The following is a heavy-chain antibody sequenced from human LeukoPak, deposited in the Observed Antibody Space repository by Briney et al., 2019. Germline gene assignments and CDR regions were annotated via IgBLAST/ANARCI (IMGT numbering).Heavy chain of an antibody. CDR1: GDSISTYY. D-gene: IGHD3-16*01. CDR2: IYHIGST. Sequence: SETLSLTCPVSGDSISTYYWSWIRQPPGMGLEWLGYIYHIGSTNYNPSRKSRVTISIDPSKTKCSLKLTSMPAADTAVYYCARGAPYGGVWGQGTTVTVSS. CDR3: ARGAPYGGV. V-gene: IGHV4-59*01. J-gene: IGHJ6*02.